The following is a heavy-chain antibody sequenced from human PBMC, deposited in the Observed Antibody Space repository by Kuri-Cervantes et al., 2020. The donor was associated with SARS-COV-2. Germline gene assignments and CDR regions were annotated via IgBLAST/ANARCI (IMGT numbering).Heavy chain of an antibody. D-gene: IGHD2-2*02. V-gene: IGHV4-38-2*02. CDR3: AKVFQWFAVPAAIGAFDI. J-gene: IGHJ3*02. Sequence: ESLKISCTASGYSISSGYYWGWIRQPPGKGLEWIGSIYHSGSTYYNPSLKSRVTISVDTSKNQFSLKLSSVTAADTAVYYCAKVFQWFAVPAAIGAFDIWGQGTMVTVSS. CDR2: IYHSGST. CDR1: GYSISSGYY.